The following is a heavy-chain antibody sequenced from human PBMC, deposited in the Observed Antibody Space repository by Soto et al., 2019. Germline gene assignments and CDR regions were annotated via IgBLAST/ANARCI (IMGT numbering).Heavy chain of an antibody. V-gene: IGHV3-23*01. J-gene: IGHJ4*02. Sequence: GGSLRLSCAASGFTFSNYVMAWVRQAPGKGLGWVSVIDRGGGTTYYADSVKGRFTISRDNSKSTLYLQMNSLRAEDTAVFYCARDAGYYGSGFDVDYWGQGTLVTVSS. CDR2: IDRGGGTT. CDR1: GFTFSNYV. D-gene: IGHD3-10*01. CDR3: ARDAGYYGSGFDVDY.